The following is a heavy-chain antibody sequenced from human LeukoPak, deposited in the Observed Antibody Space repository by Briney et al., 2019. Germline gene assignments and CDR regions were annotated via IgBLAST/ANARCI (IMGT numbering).Heavy chain of an antibody. CDR1: GPSISSYY. V-gene: IGHV4-59*08. Sequence: TSETLSLTCTVSGPSISSYYWSWIRQPPGKGLEWIGYIYYSGSPNYNPSLKSRVTISVATSKNQFSLKLSSVTAADTAVYYCARHSDYGSGSYSYWGQGTLVTVS. CDR3: ARHSDYGSGSYSY. D-gene: IGHD3-10*01. J-gene: IGHJ4*02. CDR2: IYYSGSP.